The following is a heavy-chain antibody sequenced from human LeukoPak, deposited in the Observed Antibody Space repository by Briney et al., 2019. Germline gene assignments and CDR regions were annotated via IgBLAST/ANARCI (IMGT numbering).Heavy chain of an antibody. D-gene: IGHD6-19*01. CDR1: GGSISSGDYY. Sequence: SQTLSLTCTVSGGSISSGDYYWSWIRQPPGKGLEWIGYIYYSGSTYYNPSLKSRVTISVDKSKNQFSLKLSSVTAADTAVYYCARASSGWPHYYYYGMDVWGQGTTVTVSS. CDR2: IYYSGST. V-gene: IGHV4-30-4*01. J-gene: IGHJ6*02. CDR3: ARASSGWPHYYYYGMDV.